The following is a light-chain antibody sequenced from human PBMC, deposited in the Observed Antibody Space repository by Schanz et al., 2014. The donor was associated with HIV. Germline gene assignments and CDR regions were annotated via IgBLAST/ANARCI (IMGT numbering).Light chain of an antibody. V-gene: IGLV1-44*01. CDR1: SSNIGKNT. CDR3: AVWDDSLNGVV. J-gene: IGLJ2*01. Sequence: QLVLTQPPSASGTPGQRVTISCSGGSSNIGKNTVNWYQQFPGAAPKLLIYSNNQRPSGVPDRFSGSKSGTSASLAIRGLQSADESDYYCAVWDDSLNGVVFGGGTKLTVL. CDR2: SNN.